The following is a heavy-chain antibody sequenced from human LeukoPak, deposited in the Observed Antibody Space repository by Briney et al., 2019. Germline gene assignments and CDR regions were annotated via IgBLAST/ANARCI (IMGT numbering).Heavy chain of an antibody. CDR1: GFSFSSYE. V-gene: IGHV3-48*03. CDR3: ARDLGVGASQLGTFDY. CDR2: ISSSASTM. J-gene: IGHJ4*02. Sequence: SGGSLRLSCATFGFSFSSYEMNWVRQAPGKGLEWVSYISSSASTMNYADSVRGRFTISRDNAKSSLYLQMTSLRADDTAVYYCARDLGVGASQLGTFDYWGQGTLVTVSS. D-gene: IGHD1-26*01.